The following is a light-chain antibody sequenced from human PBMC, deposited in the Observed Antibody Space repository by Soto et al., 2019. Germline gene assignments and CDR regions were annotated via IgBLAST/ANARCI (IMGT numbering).Light chain of an antibody. Sequence: EIILTQSPASLSVSPGERATLSCRASQSVNNNLAWYQQKPGQAPRLLIYGASTRATGIPGRFRGSGSGTEVTLTITRLQSEDFAVYFCQQYNKLPPDTFGQGTKLEIK. J-gene: IGKJ2*01. CDR2: GAS. CDR3: QQYNKLPPDT. CDR1: QSVNNN. V-gene: IGKV3-15*01.